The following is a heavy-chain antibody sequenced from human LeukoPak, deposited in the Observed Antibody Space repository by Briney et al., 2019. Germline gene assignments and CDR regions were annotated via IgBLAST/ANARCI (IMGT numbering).Heavy chain of an antibody. CDR3: ARAVLLAARSPYYFDY. CDR1: GGTFSSYA. CDR2: IIPIFGTA. J-gene: IGHJ4*02. V-gene: IGHV1-69*13. Sequence: ASVKVSCKASGGTFSSYAISWVGQAPGQGLEWMGGIIPIFGTANYAQKFQGRVTITADESTSTAYMELSSLRSEDTAVYYCARAVLLAARSPYYFDYWGQGTLVTVSS. D-gene: IGHD6-6*01.